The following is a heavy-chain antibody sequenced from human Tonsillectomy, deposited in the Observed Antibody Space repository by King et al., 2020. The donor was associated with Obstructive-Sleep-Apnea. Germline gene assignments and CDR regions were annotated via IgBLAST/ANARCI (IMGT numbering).Heavy chain of an antibody. J-gene: IGHJ4*02. CDR2: IYYSGTT. Sequence: QLQESGPGLVKPSETLSLTCTVSGGSIGDYYWSWVRQPPGKGLEWIGYIYYSGTTKYNPSLKSRVTISVDTSKNQFSLKLRSVTAADTAVYYCASLVGASCTFDCWGQGTLVTVSP. D-gene: IGHD1-26*01. CDR1: GGSIGDYY. V-gene: IGHV4-59*08. CDR3: ASLVGASCTFDC.